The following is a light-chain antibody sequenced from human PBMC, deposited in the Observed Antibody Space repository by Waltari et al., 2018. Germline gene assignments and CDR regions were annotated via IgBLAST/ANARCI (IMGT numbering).Light chain of an antibody. Sequence: SYELTQPSSVSVSPGQTARITCSGDVLGKKFIRWFQQKPGQAPVLLIFRDSERPSGIPERFSGSSSGTTVTLTIGGAQVEDEADYYCFTVDDNSLRLFGGGTKLTVL. J-gene: IGLJ2*01. CDR2: RDS. CDR1: VLGKKF. V-gene: IGLV3-27*01. CDR3: FTVDDNSLRL.